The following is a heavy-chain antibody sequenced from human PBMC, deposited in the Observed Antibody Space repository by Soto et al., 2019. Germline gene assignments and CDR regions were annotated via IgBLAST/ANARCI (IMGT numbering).Heavy chain of an antibody. D-gene: IGHD6-19*01. CDR1: GGSINSSSYF. CDR2: IYYSGST. V-gene: IGHV4-39*01. CDR3: ARHYSSGSRNWFDP. J-gene: IGHJ5*02. Sequence: PSETLSLTCSVSGGSINSSSYFWGWVRQPPGKGLEWIGSIYYSGSTYYNPSLRSRVTISVDTSKDQFSLKLSSVTAADTAVFYCARHYSSGSRNWFDPWGQGTLVTVSS.